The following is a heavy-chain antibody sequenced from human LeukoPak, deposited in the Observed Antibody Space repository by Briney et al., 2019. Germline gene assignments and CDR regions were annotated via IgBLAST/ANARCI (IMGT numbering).Heavy chain of an antibody. CDR1: GDSISSSSYY. V-gene: IGHV4-39*07. D-gene: IGHD5-18*01. J-gene: IGHJ4*02. CDR3: ARDYSYGEFDY. Sequence: PSETLSLTCTVPGDSISSSSYYWGWIRQPPGKGLEYIGTIYYTGDAYYNPSLKGRVTISIDTSRKQFSLRLNSVTAADTAVYYCARDYSYGEFDYWGQGTLVTVSS. CDR2: IYYTGDA.